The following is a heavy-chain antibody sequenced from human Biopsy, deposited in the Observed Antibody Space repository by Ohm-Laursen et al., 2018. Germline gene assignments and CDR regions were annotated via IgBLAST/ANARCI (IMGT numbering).Heavy chain of an antibody. V-gene: IGHV4-59*02. CDR2: IYYSVMT. J-gene: IGHJ6*02. D-gene: IGHD4-11*01. CDR1: DDSVTKYY. CDR3: ARDSGILNYGNFKYYHYYGMDV. Sequence: GTLSLTCTVSDDSVTKYYWSWIRQPPGKGLEWIGHIYYSVMTNYNPSLQSRVSISVDTSRNQVSLTLSSVTAADTAVYYCARDSGILNYGNFKYYHYYGMDVWGQGTKVTVSS.